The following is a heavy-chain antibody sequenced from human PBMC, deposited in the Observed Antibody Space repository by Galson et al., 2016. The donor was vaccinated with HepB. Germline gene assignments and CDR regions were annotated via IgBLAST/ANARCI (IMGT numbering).Heavy chain of an antibody. CDR2: FYYTGKT. CDR3: ARDPGDGYVYDHRKVFDH. J-gene: IGHJ4*02. Sequence: SETLSLTCSVSGGSVSSSGYYWGWIRQPPGKGPEWIGSFYYTGKTYYNPSLKSRVTISQGPSTNQFSLTVTSVTAADTAVYFCARDPGDGYVYDHRKVFDHWGQGTQVIVAS. CDR1: GGSVSSSGYY. D-gene: IGHD5-12*01. V-gene: IGHV4-39*07.